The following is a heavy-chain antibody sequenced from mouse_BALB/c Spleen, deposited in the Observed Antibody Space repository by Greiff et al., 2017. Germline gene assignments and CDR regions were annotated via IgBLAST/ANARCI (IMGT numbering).Heavy chain of an antibody. V-gene: IGHV1-20*01. D-gene: IGHD1-1*01. CDR2: INPYNGDT. CDR1: GYSFTGYF. Sequence: EVQLQQSGPELVKPGASVKISCKASGYSFTGYFMNWVMQSHGKSLEWIGRINPYNGDTFYNQKFKGKATLTVDKSSSTAFMHLNSLTSEDSAVYYCARSSTVVAPFAYWGQGTLVTVSA. J-gene: IGHJ3*01. CDR3: ARSSTVVAPFAY.